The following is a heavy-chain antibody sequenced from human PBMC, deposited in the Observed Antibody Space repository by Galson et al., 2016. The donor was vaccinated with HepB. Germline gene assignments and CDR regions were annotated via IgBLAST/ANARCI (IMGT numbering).Heavy chain of an antibody. CDR3: ARAAGSLS. CDR2: ILSDGSNK. V-gene: IGHV3-30*04. Sequence: SLRLSCATSGFTFSNYAMHWVRQAPGKGLEWVAIILSDGSNKYYADSVKGRFTISRDNSKNTLYLQMNSLRAEDTAVYYCARAAGSLSWGQGTLVTVSS. J-gene: IGHJ5*02. CDR1: GFTFSNYA. D-gene: IGHD6-13*01.